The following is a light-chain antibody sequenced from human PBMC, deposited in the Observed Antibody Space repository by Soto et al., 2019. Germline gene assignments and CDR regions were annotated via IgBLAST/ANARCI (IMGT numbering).Light chain of an antibody. CDR1: NSDVGVYNY. J-gene: IGLJ1*01. CDR2: DVT. CDR3: CSYAGSNTFA. V-gene: IGLV2-11*01. Sequence: PRSVSGSPGQSVTISCTGTNSDVGVYNYVSWYQQHPGKAPKLMIYDVTKRPSGVPDRFSGSKSGNTASLTISRLQADDEADYYCCSYAGSNTFAFGAGTKLTVL.